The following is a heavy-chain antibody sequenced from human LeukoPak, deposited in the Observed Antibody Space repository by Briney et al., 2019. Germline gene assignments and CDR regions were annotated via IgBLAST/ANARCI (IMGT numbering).Heavy chain of an antibody. J-gene: IGHJ3*02. V-gene: IGHV4-30-4*07. CDR3: ARDRRDGYPTGGDAFDI. CDR1: GVSISNGGYS. CDR2: VYYIVDT. D-gene: IGHD5-24*01. Sequence: PSETLSLTCAVSGVSISNGGYSSSWVRQRPGNGLEWMGYVYYIVDTYYNPSLKIRVTTSVNPSKKQFSLKLSSMTAADTAVYYCARDRRDGYPTGGDAFDIWGQGTMVTVSS.